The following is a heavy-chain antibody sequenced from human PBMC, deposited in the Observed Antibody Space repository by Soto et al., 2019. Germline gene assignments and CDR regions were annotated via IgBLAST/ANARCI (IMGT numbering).Heavy chain of an antibody. D-gene: IGHD3-22*01. CDR3: ASRRYYDSRGYYYYYFDY. CDR1: GFTFSNYA. Sequence: PGGSLRLSCAASGFTFSNYAMSWVRQAPGKGLEWVSGISDSGGSTYYADSVKGRFTISRDNSKITLILQLSSLRADDTAIYYCASRRYYDSRGYYYYYFDYWGQGTLVTVSS. V-gene: IGHV3-23*01. CDR2: ISDSGGST. J-gene: IGHJ4*02.